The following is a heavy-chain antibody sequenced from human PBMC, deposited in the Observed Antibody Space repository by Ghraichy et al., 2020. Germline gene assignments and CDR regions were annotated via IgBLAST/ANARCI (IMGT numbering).Heavy chain of an antibody. Sequence: SETLSLTCTVSGGSISSYYWSWIRQPPGKGLEWIGYIYYSGSTNYNPSLKSRVTISVDTSKNQFSLKLSSVTAADTAVYYCARGGGIDDFWSGYFPSYYYYYGMDVWGQGTTVTVSS. D-gene: IGHD3-3*01. CDR3: ARGGGIDDFWSGYFPSYYYYYGMDV. V-gene: IGHV4-59*01. J-gene: IGHJ6*02. CDR2: IYYSGST. CDR1: GGSISSYY.